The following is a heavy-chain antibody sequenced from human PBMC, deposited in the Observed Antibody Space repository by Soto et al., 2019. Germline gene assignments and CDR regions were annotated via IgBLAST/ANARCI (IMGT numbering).Heavy chain of an antibody. V-gene: IGHV4-59*01. J-gene: IGHJ4*02. CDR2: IYYSGST. CDR3: ARSSYYDFWSGYYDY. CDR1: GGSISSYY. Sequence: SETLSLTCTVSGGSISSYYWSWIRQPPGKGLEWIGYIYYSGSTNYNPSLKSRVTISVDTSKNQFSLKLSSVTAVDTAVYYCARSSYYDFWSGYYDYWGQGTLVTVSS. D-gene: IGHD3-3*01.